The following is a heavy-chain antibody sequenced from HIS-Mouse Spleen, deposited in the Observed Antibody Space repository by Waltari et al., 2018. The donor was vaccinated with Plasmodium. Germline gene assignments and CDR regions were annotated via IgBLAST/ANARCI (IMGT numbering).Heavy chain of an antibody. V-gene: IGHV3-53*02. CDR3: ARGNSGYSSSWYLFDY. Sequence: EVQLVETGGGLIQPGGSLRLSCAASGFTVSSNYMSWVRQAPGKGLEWVSVIYSGGSTSYAESGRGRFTISRDNSKNTLYLQVNSLRAEDTAVYYCARGNSGYSSSWYLFDYWGQGTLVTVSS. D-gene: IGHD6-13*01. CDR1: GFTVSSNY. CDR2: IYSGGST. J-gene: IGHJ4*02.